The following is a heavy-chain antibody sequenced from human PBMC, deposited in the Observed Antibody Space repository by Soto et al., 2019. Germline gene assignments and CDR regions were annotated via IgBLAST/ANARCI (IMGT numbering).Heavy chain of an antibody. CDR1: GFTFSSYG. Sequence: QVQLVESGGGVVQPGRSLRLSCAASGFTFSSYGMHWVRQAPGKGLEWVAVIWCGGSKKYYVDSVKGRFAISRDNSKNTMYLQLDSLRGEDAAVYYWALGCGGDCSRDFQQWGQGTLVTVSS. CDR2: IWCGGSKK. CDR3: ALGCGGDCSRDFQQ. V-gene: IGHV3-33*01. D-gene: IGHD2-21*02. J-gene: IGHJ1*01.